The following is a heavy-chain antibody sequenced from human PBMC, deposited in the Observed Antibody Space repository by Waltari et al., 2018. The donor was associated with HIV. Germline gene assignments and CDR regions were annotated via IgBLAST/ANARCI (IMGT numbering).Heavy chain of an antibody. Sequence: EVQLVESGGGVVRPGGSLRLSCPASGITFADYCMRWVGPAPWKGLGWVSGINWNGGRIGYADADKGRFTSPRDNAKNSLFLQRNRLRAEDTTVYYCGSGSHYCSGGGCDYYYYDVDGWGQGTTVTVSS. CDR2: INWNGGRI. CDR1: GITFADYC. CDR3: GSGSHYCSGGGCDYYYYDVDG. V-gene: IGHV3-20*04. D-gene: IGHD2-15*01. J-gene: IGHJ6*02.